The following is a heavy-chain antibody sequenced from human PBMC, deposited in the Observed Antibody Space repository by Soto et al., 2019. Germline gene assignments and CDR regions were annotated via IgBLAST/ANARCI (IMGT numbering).Heavy chain of an antibody. CDR3: AGSGYYHNSGMDV. CDR1: GFTFSSYG. Sequence: GGSLRLSCAASGFTFSSYGMHWVRQAPGKGLEWVAVIWFDGSNKYYADSVKGRFTISRDNSKNTLYLQMNSLRAEDTAVYYCAGSGYYHNSGMDVGGLGTSVTVSS. CDR2: IWFDGSNK. D-gene: IGHD3-22*01. V-gene: IGHV3-33*01. J-gene: IGHJ6*02.